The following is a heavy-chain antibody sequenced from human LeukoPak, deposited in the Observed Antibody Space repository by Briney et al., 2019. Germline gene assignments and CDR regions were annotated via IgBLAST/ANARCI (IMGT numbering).Heavy chain of an antibody. V-gene: IGHV1-2*02. CDR3: ARANFLYCSSTTCLFDY. J-gene: IGHJ4*02. CDR2: INPNDGDT. CDR1: GYTFTDYY. D-gene: IGHD2-2*01. Sequence: ASVKVSCKASGYTFTDYYMHWVRQAPGQGFEWMGWINPNDGDTNYAQKFQGRVTMTRDTPISTAHMEVSRLRSDDTAVYYCARANFLYCSSTTCLFDYWGQGTLVTVSS.